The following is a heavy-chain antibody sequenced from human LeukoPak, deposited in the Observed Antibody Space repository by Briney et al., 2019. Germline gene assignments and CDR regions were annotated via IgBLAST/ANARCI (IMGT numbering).Heavy chain of an antibody. CDR3: AKPGYYYDSSGSYFDY. V-gene: IGHV3-74*01. CDR1: EFTFSDYW. D-gene: IGHD3-22*01. CDR2: INNDGSDT. Sequence: GGSLRLSCAASEFTFSDYWMHWVRQAPGNGLVWVSRINNDGSDTTYADSVKGRFTISRDNSKNTLYLQMNSLRAEDTAVYYCAKPGYYYDSSGSYFDYWGQGTLVTVSS. J-gene: IGHJ4*02.